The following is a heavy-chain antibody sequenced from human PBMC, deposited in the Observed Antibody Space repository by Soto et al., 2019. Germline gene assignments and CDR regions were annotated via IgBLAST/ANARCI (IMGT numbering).Heavy chain of an antibody. CDR3: ARAIRDGYNGYYFDY. CDR2: IIPIFGTA. V-gene: IGHV1-69*13. CDR1: GGTFSSYA. Sequence: SVKVSCKASGGTFSSYAISWVRQAPGQGLEWMGGIIPIFGTANYAQKFQGRVTITADESTSTAYMELSSLRSEDTAVYYCARAIRDGYNGYYFDYWGQGTLVTVPS. D-gene: IGHD5-12*01. J-gene: IGHJ4*02.